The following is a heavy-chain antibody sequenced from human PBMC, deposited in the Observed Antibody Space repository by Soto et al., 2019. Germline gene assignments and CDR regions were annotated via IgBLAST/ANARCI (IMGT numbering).Heavy chain of an antibody. Sequence: SETLSLTCTVSGGSISSGGYYWSWIRQHPGKGLEWIGYIYYSGSTYYNPSLKSRVTISVDTSKNQFSLKLSSVTAADTAVYYCARGDYYDSSGYYFSTFFDYWGQGTLVTVSS. CDR2: IYYSGST. V-gene: IGHV4-31*03. CDR1: GGSISSGGYY. J-gene: IGHJ4*02. D-gene: IGHD3-22*01. CDR3: ARGDYYDSSGYYFSTFFDY.